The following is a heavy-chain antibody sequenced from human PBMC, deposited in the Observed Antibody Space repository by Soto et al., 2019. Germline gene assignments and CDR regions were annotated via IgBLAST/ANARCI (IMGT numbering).Heavy chain of an antibody. CDR3: ARATRAYCGGDCYSLDAFDI. Sequence: QVQLQESGPGLVKPSETLSLTCTVSGGSVSSGSYYWSWIRQPPGKGLEWIGYIYYSGSTNYNPSLKSRVTISVDTSKNQFSLKLRSVTAADTAVYYCARATRAYCGGDCYSLDAFDIWGQGTMVTVSS. CDR1: GGSVSSGSYY. J-gene: IGHJ3*02. CDR2: IYYSGST. D-gene: IGHD2-21*02. V-gene: IGHV4-61*01.